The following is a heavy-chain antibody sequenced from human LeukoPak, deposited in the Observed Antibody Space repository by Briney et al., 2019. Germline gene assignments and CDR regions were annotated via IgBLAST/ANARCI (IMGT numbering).Heavy chain of an antibody. Sequence: SSETLSLTCAVYGGSFSGYYWSWIRQPPGKGLEWIGEINHSGSTNYNPSLKSRVTISVDTSKNQFSLKLSSVTAADTAVYYCASLRRPWGQGTPVTVSS. CDR1: GGSFSGYY. J-gene: IGHJ4*02. V-gene: IGHV4-34*01. CDR3: ASLRRP. D-gene: IGHD6-6*01. CDR2: INHSGST.